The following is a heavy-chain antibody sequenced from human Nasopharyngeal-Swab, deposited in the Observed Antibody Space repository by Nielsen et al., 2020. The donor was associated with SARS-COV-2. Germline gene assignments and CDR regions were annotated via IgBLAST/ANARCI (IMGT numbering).Heavy chain of an antibody. J-gene: IGHJ4*02. CDR1: GFTFDDYA. V-gene: IGHV3-9*01. CDR3: ARGWYYFDY. D-gene: IGHD6-19*01. Sequence: SLKISCAASGFTFDDYAMHWVRQAPGKGPEWVSSISWNSGSIGYADSVKGRFTISRDNAKNSLYLQMNSLRAEDTALYYCARGWYYFDYWGQGTLVTVSS. CDR2: ISWNSGSI.